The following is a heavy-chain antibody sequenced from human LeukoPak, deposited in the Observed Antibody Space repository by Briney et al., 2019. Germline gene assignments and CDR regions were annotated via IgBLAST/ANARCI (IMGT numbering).Heavy chain of an antibody. V-gene: IGHV4-30-4*01. CDR2: IYDSGST. CDR3: ARDCSGGSCYGAFDI. CDR1: GASIRSGDYY. Sequence: SQTLSLTCTVSGASIRSGDYYWSWIRQPPGKGLEWIGYIYDSGSTYYNPSLKSRITISVDTSENRFSLKLSSVTATDTAVYYCARDCSGGSCYGAFDIWGQGTMVTASS. D-gene: IGHD2-15*01. J-gene: IGHJ3*02.